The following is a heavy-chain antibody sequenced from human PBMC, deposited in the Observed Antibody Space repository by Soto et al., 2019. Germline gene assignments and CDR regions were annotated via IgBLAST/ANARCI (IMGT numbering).Heavy chain of an antibody. D-gene: IGHD6-6*01. Sequence: QVQLVQSGAEVKKPGASVKVSCKPSGYAFTSYDINWVRQATGQGLEWMGWMNPNNGNTGYAQKFQGRVTMTRNTSITPAYMEVSSLRSEDPAVYYCARGQGISGRPKYPWFAPWGQGTLVTVSS. CDR1: GYAFTSYD. CDR2: MNPNNGNT. CDR3: ARGQGISGRPKYPWFAP. J-gene: IGHJ5*02. V-gene: IGHV1-8*01.